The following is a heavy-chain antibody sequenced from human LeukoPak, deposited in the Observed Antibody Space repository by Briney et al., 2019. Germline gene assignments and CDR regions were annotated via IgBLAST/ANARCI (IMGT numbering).Heavy chain of an antibody. J-gene: IGHJ4*02. V-gene: IGHV4-59*01. CDR2: MYNSGST. CDR3: TRGAGRCGGDCYSSDS. D-gene: IGHD2-21*02. Sequence: SETLSLTCSVWGDSIRINHWRCIRQPPGKGLEGIGYMYNSGSTNHNPSLKSGVTISVDSSKNQFSLMLSSVIAADTAVYFCTRGAGRCGGDCYSSDSWGQGTLVTVSS. CDR1: GDSIRINH.